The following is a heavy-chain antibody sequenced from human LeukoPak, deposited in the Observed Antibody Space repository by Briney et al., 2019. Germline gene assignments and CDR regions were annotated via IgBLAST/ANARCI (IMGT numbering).Heavy chain of an antibody. CDR1: GFTFSDYY. Sequence: GGSLRLSCAASGFTFSDYYMSWIRQAPGKGLEWVSYISSSGSTIYYADSVKGRFTISRDNYKNTLYLQMNSLRAEDTAVYYCAKDSAKKYDDYWGQGTLVTVSS. D-gene: IGHD2/OR15-2a*01. CDR3: AKDSAKKYDDY. V-gene: IGHV3-11*01. CDR2: ISSSGSTI. J-gene: IGHJ4*02.